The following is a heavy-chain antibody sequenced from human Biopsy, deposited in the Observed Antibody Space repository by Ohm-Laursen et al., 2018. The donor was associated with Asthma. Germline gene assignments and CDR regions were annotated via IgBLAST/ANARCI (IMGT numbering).Heavy chain of an antibody. Sequence: PGTLSLTWIVSGDAMSTSGSYWGWIRQSPGKGLEWIGSIYYSGRTYYNPSLESRVTISANTSKNHFSLKVSYVTAADTAVYYCARAVSSSSYWYFDLWGRGDLVTVSS. V-gene: IGHV4-39*02. CDR1: GDAMSTSGSY. CDR2: IYYSGRT. J-gene: IGHJ2*01. CDR3: ARAVSSSSYWYFDL. D-gene: IGHD6-6*01.